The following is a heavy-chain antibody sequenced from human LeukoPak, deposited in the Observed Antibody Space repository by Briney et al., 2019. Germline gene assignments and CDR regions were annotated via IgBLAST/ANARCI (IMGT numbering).Heavy chain of an antibody. CDR3: ARGGYCSSTSCPKGYYDFWSGPYYFDY. V-gene: IGHV4-34*01. Sequence: SETLSLTCAVYGGSFSGYYWSWIRQPPGKGLEWIGEINHSGSTNYNPSLKSRVTISVDTSKNQFSLKLSSVTAADTAVYYCARGGYCSSTSCPKGYYDFWSGPYYFDYWGQGTLVTVSS. CDR1: GGSFSGYY. CDR2: INHSGST. D-gene: IGHD3-3*01. J-gene: IGHJ4*02.